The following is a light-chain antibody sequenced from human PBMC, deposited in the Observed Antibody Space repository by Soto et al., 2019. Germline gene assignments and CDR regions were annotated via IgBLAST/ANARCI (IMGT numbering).Light chain of an antibody. CDR1: QGIAPY. Sequence: DVQMTQSPSSLSAFVGDRVTITCRASQGIAPYLAWFQQKPGKVPKLLIYATSTLQSGVQSRFSGSGSGKDFTLTINSLRPEDVGTYYCQKYNSAPLTFGGGTKVDIK. J-gene: IGKJ4*01. CDR2: ATS. CDR3: QKYNSAPLT. V-gene: IGKV1-27*01.